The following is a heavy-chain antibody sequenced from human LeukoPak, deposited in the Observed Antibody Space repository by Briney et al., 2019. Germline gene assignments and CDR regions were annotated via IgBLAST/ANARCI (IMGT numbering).Heavy chain of an antibody. CDR1: GYTFTSYG. CDR3: ARDQFIYCSSTSCYENWFDP. J-gene: IGHJ5*02. Sequence: GASVKVSCKASGYTFTSYGISWVRQAPGQGLEWMGWISAYNGNTNYAQKLQGRVTTTTDISTSTAYMELRSLRSDDTAVYYCARDQFIYCSSTSCYENWFDPWGQGTLVTVSS. V-gene: IGHV1-18*04. D-gene: IGHD2-2*01. CDR2: ISAYNGNT.